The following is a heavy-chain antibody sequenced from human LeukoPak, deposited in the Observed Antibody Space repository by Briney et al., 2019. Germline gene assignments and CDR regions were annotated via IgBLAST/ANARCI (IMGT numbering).Heavy chain of an antibody. J-gene: IGHJ4*02. D-gene: IGHD6-19*01. V-gene: IGHV3-7*01. Sequence: GGSLRLSCAASGFTFSSYWMSWVRQAPGKGLEWVANIKQDGSEKYYVDSVRGRFTISRDNAKNSLYLQMNSLRAEDTAVYYCARESPRPSAVAGDFDYWGQGTLVTVSS. CDR1: GFTFSSYW. CDR3: ARESPRPSAVAGDFDY. CDR2: IKQDGSEK.